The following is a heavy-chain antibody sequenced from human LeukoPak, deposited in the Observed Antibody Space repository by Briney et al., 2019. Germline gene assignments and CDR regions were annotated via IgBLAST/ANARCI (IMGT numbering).Heavy chain of an antibody. V-gene: IGHV5-51*01. CDR2: IYPGDSDT. CDR3: ARGRLPAWFTTRSYYFDY. CDR1: GYSFTSYW. J-gene: IGHJ4*02. D-gene: IGHD3-22*01. Sequence: GESLKISCKGSGYSFTSYWIGWVRQMPGKGLEWMGIIYPGDSDTRCSPSFQGQVTISADKSISTAYLQWSSLKASDTAMYYCARGRLPAWFTTRSYYFDYWGQGTLVTVSS.